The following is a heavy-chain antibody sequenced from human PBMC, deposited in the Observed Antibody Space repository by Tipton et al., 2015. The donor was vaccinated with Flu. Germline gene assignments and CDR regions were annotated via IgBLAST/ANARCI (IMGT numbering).Heavy chain of an antibody. CDR2: IYYSGST. CDR1: GGSVSSGSYY. J-gene: IGHJ6*02. Sequence: TLSLTCTVSGGSVSSGSYYWSWTRQPPGKGLEWIGYIYYSGSTNYNPSLKSRVTISVDTSKNQFSLKLSSVTAADTAVYYCARDQVSPHLTYGMDVWGQGTTVTVSS. D-gene: IGHD2-21*01. CDR3: ARDQVSPHLTYGMDV. V-gene: IGHV4-61*01.